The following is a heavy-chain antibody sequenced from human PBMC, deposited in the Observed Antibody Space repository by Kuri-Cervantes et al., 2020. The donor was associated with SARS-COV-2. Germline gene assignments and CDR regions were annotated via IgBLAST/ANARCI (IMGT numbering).Heavy chain of an antibody. CDR3: ARGMQQWPFDY. D-gene: IGHD6-19*01. V-gene: IGHV4-31*03. J-gene: IGHJ4*02. CDR2: IYYSGGT. CDR1: GGSISRGGYY. Sequence: SETLSLTCTVSGGSISRGGYYWSWICQHPEKGLEWIGYIYYSGGTYHNPSLKSRVSMSVDTSKSQFSLNLGSVTAADTAAYYCARGMQQWPFDYWGQGTLVTVSS.